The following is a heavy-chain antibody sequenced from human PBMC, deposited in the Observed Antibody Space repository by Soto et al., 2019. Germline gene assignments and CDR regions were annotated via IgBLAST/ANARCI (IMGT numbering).Heavy chain of an antibody. D-gene: IGHD6-13*01. CDR2: INAGNGNT. Sequence: SVKVSCKASGYTFTSYAMHWVRQAPGQRLEWMGWINAGNGNTKYSQKFQGRVTITRDTSASTAYMELSSLRSEDTAVYYCARDRRRGAAAGTDNWFDPWGQGTLVTVSS. V-gene: IGHV1-3*01. CDR1: GYTFTSYA. J-gene: IGHJ5*02. CDR3: ARDRRRGAAAGTDNWFDP.